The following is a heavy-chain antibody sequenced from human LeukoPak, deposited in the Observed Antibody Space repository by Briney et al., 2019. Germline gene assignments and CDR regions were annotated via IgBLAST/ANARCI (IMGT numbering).Heavy chain of an antibody. Sequence: ASVKVSCKASGYTFTSYDIIWVRQATGQGLEWMGWMNPNSGNTGYAQNFQGRVTMTRDTSIGTAYMELSSLTSEDTAVYYCARRSSRWDFDYWGQGTLVTVSS. CDR3: ARRSSRWDFDY. V-gene: IGHV1-8*01. J-gene: IGHJ4*02. CDR2: MNPNSGNT. D-gene: IGHD6-13*01. CDR1: GYTFTSYD.